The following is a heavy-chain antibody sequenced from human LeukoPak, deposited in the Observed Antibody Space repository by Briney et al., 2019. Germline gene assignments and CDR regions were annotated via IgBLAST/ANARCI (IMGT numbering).Heavy chain of an antibody. CDR1: GGTFTGYH. Sequence: AASVKVSCKASGGTFTGYHMHWVRQAPGQGLEWMGWINPNTGDTNYAQKFQGRVTMTRDTSISTAYMGLSRLTSDDTAVYYCARGRSDYYLDSWGQGTLVTVSS. J-gene: IGHJ4*02. D-gene: IGHD3-10*01. V-gene: IGHV1-2*02. CDR3: ARGRSDYYLDS. CDR2: INPNTGDT.